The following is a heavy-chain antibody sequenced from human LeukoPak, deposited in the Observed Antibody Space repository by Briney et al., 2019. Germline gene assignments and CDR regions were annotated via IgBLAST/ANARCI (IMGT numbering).Heavy chain of an antibody. D-gene: IGHD3-22*01. V-gene: IGHV1-8*01. CDR3: ARARCGSGSWDCAFDI. Sequence: ASVKVSCKASGYTFTSYDINWVRQATGQGLEWMGWMNPNSGNTGCAQKFQGRVTMTRNTSISTAYMGLSSLRSEDTAVYYCARARCGSGSWDCAFDIWGQGTMVTVSS. CDR2: MNPNSGNT. J-gene: IGHJ3*02. CDR1: GYTFTSYD.